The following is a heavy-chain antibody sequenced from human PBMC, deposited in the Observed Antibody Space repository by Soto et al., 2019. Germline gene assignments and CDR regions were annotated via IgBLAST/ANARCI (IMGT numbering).Heavy chain of an antibody. D-gene: IGHD6-19*01. Sequence: QAQLEQSGGEVKKPGSSVKVSCKASRVALSKFIVTWVRQAPGLGLEWVGGIIPIFVTANYAQKFQGRVTITADESTSTSYMEVNNLRSEDTAVYYCAKVRYSSPMGYYYGMDVWGQGTTVTVSS. CDR3: AKVRYSSPMGYYYGMDV. CDR2: IIPIFVTA. J-gene: IGHJ6*02. CDR1: RVALSKFI. V-gene: IGHV1-69*01.